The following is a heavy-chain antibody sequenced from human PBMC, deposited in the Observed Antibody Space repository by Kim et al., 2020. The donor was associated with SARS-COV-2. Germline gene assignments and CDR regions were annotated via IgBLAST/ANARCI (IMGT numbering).Heavy chain of an antibody. CDR3: ARDSYRSGYYDAFDV. CDR1: GFIYSDYY. Sequence: GVSLRLSCAASGFIYSDYYMNWIRQAPGKGLEWVSSISNSGDTINYADFVKGRFTISRDNAKKTLYLQMDSLSPEDTAVYYCARDSYRSGYYDAFDVWGQGTMVTVSS. V-gene: IGHV3-11*01. D-gene: IGHD5-18*01. J-gene: IGHJ3*01. CDR2: ISNSGDTI.